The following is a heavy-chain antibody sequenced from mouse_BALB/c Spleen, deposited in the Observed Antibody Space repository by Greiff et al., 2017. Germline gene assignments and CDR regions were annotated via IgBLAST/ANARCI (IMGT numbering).Heavy chain of an antibody. CDR3: ASGGPSYY. CDR2: IDPANGNT. J-gene: IGHJ2*01. CDR1: GFNIKDTY. D-gene: IGHD1-1*02. Sequence: VQLKESGAELVKPGASVKLSCTASGFNIKDTYMHWVKQRPEQGLEWIGRIDPANGNTKYDPKFQGKATITADTSSNTAYLQLSSLTSEDTAVYYCASGGPSYYWGQGTTLTVSS. V-gene: IGHV14-3*02.